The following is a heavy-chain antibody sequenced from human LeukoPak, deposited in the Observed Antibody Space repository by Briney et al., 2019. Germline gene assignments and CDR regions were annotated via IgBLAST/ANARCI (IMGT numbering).Heavy chain of an antibody. CDR1: GYTFTGYY. Sequence: ASVEVSCKASGYTFTGYYMHWVRQAPGQGLEWMGWINPNSGGTNYAQKFQGRVTMTRDTSISTAYMELSRLRSDDTAVYYCARDLPPNSNFDYWGQGTLVTVSS. J-gene: IGHJ4*02. CDR2: INPNSGGT. V-gene: IGHV1-2*02. D-gene: IGHD4-11*01. CDR3: ARDLPPNSNFDY.